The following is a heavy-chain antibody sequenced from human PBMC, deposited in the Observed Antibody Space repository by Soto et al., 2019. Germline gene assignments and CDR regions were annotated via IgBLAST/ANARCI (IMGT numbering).Heavy chain of an antibody. CDR3: AREXSYYDSSQGFYGMDV. J-gene: IGHJ6*02. D-gene: IGHD3-22*01. V-gene: IGHV1-69*12. CDR1: GGTFSSYA. Sequence: QVQLVQSGAEVKKPGSSVKVSCKASGGTFSSYAISWVRQAPGQGLEWMGGIIPIFGTANYAQKFQGRVTITADESTSTAYXXXXXXRSXDXAVYXXAREXSYYDSSQGFYGMDVWGQGTTVTVSS. CDR2: IIPIFGTA.